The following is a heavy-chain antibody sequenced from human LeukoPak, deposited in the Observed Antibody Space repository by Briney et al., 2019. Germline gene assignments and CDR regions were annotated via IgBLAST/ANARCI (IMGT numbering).Heavy chain of an antibody. V-gene: IGHV1-69*13. CDR1: GGAFSSYA. D-gene: IGHD5-12*01. J-gene: IGHJ4*02. CDR2: IIPIFGTA. CDR3: ARLSGHSGYDLWVYFDY. Sequence: SVKVSCKASGGAFSSYAISWVRQAPGQGLEWMGGIIPIFGTANYAQKFQGRVTITADESTSTAYMELRSLRSDDTAVYYCARLSGHSGYDLWVYFDYWGQGTLVTVSS.